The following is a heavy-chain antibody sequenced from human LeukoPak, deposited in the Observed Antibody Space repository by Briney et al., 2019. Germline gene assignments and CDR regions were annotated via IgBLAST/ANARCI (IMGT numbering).Heavy chain of an antibody. CDR3: ACRQFTSPWSDP. J-gene: IGHJ5*02. CDR2: IYPGDSRT. D-gene: IGHD2-2*01. V-gene: IGHV5-51*01. CDR1: GDTFATYW. Sequence: GESLQISCKGSGDTFATYWIGWVRPLPGKGLEWMGVIYPGDSRTRYSPSFQGQVTISADKSISTAYLQWSSLKASDTAMYYCACRQFTSPWSDPWGQGTLVTVSS.